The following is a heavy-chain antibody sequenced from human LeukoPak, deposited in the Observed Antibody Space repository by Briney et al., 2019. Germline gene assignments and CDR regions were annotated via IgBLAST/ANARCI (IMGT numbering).Heavy chain of an antibody. CDR2: ISGSGGST. CDR3: AKDKGRTMVRGSFDY. J-gene: IGHJ4*02. Sequence: GGSLRLSCAASGFTFSSYAMSWVRQAPGKGLEWVSAISGSGGSTYYADSVKGRFTISRDNSKNTLYLQMNSPRAEDTAVYYCAKDKGRTMVRGSFDYWGQGTLATVSS. D-gene: IGHD3-10*01. CDR1: GFTFSSYA. V-gene: IGHV3-23*01.